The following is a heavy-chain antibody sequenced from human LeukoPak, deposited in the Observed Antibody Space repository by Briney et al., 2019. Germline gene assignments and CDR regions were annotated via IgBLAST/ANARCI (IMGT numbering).Heavy chain of an antibody. CDR3: ARSGWLPNDY. Sequence: GGSLRLSCAASGFTFSSYAMHWVRQAPGKGLEWVAVISYDGSNKYYADSVKGRFTISRDNSKNTLYLQMNSLRAEDTAVYYCARSGWLPNDYWGQETLVTVSS. D-gene: IGHD5-12*01. CDR1: GFTFSSYA. J-gene: IGHJ4*02. CDR2: ISYDGSNK. V-gene: IGHV3-30*04.